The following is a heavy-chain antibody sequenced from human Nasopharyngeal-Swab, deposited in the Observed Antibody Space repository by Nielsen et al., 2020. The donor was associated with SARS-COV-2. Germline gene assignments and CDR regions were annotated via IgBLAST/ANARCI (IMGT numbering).Heavy chain of an antibody. CDR2: ISAYNGNT. V-gene: IGHV1-18*01. D-gene: IGHD6-6*01. CDR3: AREKQARLNDYYYYGMDV. Sequence: ASVKVSCKASGYTFTSYGISWVRQAPGQGLEWIGWISAYNGNTNYAQKLQGRVTMTTDTSTSTAYMELRSLRSDDTAVYYCAREKQARLNDYYYYGMDVWGQGTTVTVSS. J-gene: IGHJ6*02. CDR1: GYTFTSYG.